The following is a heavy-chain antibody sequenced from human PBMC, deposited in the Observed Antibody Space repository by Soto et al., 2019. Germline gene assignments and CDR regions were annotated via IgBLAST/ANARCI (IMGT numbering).Heavy chain of an antibody. D-gene: IGHD3-10*01. CDR2: IDGSGTTK. J-gene: IGHJ4*02. V-gene: IGHV3-48*03. CDR3: ARGFGRFNY. CDR1: GFTFNDFE. Sequence: EVQLLESGGCLVQPGGSLRLSCGVSGFTFNDFEMNWVRQAPGKGLEWLAYIDGSGTTKKYADSVRGRFTISRDNPNNSLFLQMSSLLAADTAIYYCARGFGRFNYWGQGTLVSVSS.